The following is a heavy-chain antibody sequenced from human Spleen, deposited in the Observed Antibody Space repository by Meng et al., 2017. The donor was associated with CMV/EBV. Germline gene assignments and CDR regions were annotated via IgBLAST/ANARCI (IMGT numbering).Heavy chain of an antibody. V-gene: IGHV4-59*01. CDR2: IYYSGST. CDR3: ARGKATAETWFDY. Sequence: CPVSSGSTSSFYWSWIRQPPGKGLEWIGYIYYSGSTNYNPSLKSRVTISVDTSKNQFSLKLSSVTAADTAVYYCARGKATAETWFDYWGQGTLVTVSS. J-gene: IGHJ4*02. CDR1: SGSTSSFY. D-gene: IGHD6-13*01.